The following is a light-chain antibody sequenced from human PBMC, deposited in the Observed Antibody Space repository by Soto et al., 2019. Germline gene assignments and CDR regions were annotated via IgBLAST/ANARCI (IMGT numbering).Light chain of an antibody. Sequence: VLTQSPGTLSLSPGESATLYCRASQIVRSTYLAWYQQKPGQAPRLLIYDASSRATDIPDRFSGSGSGTEFTLTISGLEPEDFAVYYCQHYGNSLWTFGQGTRVIFK. CDR3: QHYGNSLWT. V-gene: IGKV3-20*01. CDR1: QIVRSTY. CDR2: DAS. J-gene: IGKJ1*01.